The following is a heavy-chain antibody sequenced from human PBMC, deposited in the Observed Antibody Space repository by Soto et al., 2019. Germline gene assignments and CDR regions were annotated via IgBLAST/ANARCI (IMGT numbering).Heavy chain of an antibody. CDR3: AREGGGRSIDY. J-gene: IGHJ4*02. V-gene: IGHV4-31*03. CDR2: IYYSGST. Sequence: QVQLQESGPGLVKPSQTLSLTCTVSGGSISSGGYYWSWIRQQPGKGLEWIGYIYYSGSTYYNPSLKGRVTISVDTSKNQFDLKLGSVTAGDTAVYYCAREGGGRSIDYWGQGTLVTVSS. CDR1: GGSISSGGYY. D-gene: IGHD3-16*01.